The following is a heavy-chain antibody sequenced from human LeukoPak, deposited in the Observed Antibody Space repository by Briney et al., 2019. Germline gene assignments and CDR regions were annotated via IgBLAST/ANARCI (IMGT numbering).Heavy chain of an antibody. Sequence: PSETLSLTCSVSGGSINNYYWSWIRQSPGKGLEWIGYIHYSGETIYNPSLRGRITISADMSRNQFSLNLNSITAADAAVYFCARYSSGGNYFDHWGQGVLVTVSS. J-gene: IGHJ4*02. V-gene: IGHV4-59*01. CDR2: IHYSGET. CDR3: ARYSSGGNYFDH. CDR1: GGSINNYY. D-gene: IGHD2-8*02.